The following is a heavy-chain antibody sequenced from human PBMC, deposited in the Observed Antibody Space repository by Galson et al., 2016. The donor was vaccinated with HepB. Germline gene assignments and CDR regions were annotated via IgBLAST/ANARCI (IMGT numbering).Heavy chain of an antibody. D-gene: IGHD3-22*01. V-gene: IGHV1-3*01. J-gene: IGHJ4*02. CDR2: INVVRGDT. CDR1: GYTFTSYS. CDR3: ARGPTPYYYDSSGPFDY. Sequence: SVKVSCKASGYTFTSYSMHWVRQAPGQRLEWMGWINVVRGDTKYSQDFQGRVTITRDTSANTAYMELSSLRSEDTAVYYCARGPTPYYYDSSGPFDYWGQGTLVTVSS.